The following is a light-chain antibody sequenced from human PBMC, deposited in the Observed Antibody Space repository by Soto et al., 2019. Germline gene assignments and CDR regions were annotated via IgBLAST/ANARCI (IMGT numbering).Light chain of an antibody. CDR2: QVS. V-gene: IGLV2-14*01. Sequence: QSVLTQPASVSGSPGQSITISCTGTSSDLGGYNFVSWYQHHPGKAPKLMIYQVSNRPSGVSNRFSGSKSGNTASLTISGLQAEDEADYYCCSYTSRSPYVFGTGTKLTVL. CDR3: CSYTSRSPYV. J-gene: IGLJ1*01. CDR1: SSDLGGYNF.